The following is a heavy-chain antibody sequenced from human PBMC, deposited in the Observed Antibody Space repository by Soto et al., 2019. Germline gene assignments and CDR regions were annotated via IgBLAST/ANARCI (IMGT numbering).Heavy chain of an antibody. D-gene: IGHD6-13*01. CDR3: ATVTPRPYSTSWGDAFDI. Sequence: GGSLLLSCAASGFTFSNYGMHWVRQAPGKGLEWVAVIWYDGRNKYYADSVKGRFTISRDNSKNTLYLQMNSLRAEDTAVYYCATVTPRPYSTSWGDAFDIWGQGTMVKVSS. CDR2: IWYDGRNK. V-gene: IGHV3-33*01. J-gene: IGHJ3*02. CDR1: GFTFSNYG.